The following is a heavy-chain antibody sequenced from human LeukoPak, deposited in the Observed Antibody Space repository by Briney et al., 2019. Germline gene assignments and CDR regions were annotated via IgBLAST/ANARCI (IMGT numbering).Heavy chain of an antibody. V-gene: IGHV4-34*01. Sequence: SETLSLTCAVYGGSFNGYFWSWIRQPPGKGLEWIGEINHSGSPNYNPSLKSRVTISVDRSKNQFSLKLSSVTAADTAVYYCASRSSYGYYFDYWGQGTLVTVSS. CDR1: GGSFNGYF. CDR2: INHSGSP. J-gene: IGHJ4*02. D-gene: IGHD5-12*01. CDR3: ASRSSYGYYFDY.